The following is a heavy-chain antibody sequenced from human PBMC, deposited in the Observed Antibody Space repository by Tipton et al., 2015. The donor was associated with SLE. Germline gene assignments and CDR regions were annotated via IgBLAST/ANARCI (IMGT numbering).Heavy chain of an antibody. V-gene: IGHV4-59*01. CDR2: IYYSGST. Sequence: TLSLTCAVYGGSFSGYYWSWIRQPPGKGLEWIGYIYYSGSTNYNPSLKSRVTISVDTSKNQFSLKLSSVTAADTAVYYCARDYGSGSYSLDYWGQGTLVTVSS. D-gene: IGHD3-10*01. CDR1: GGSFSGYY. J-gene: IGHJ4*02. CDR3: ARDYGSGSYSLDY.